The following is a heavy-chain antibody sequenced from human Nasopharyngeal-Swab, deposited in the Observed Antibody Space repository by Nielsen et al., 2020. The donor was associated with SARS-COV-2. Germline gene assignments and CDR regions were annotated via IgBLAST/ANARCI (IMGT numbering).Heavy chain of an antibody. CDR3: AKYYGDYPYYYYMDV. CDR1: GFTFSSYA. CDR2: ISGSGGST. D-gene: IGHD4-17*01. Sequence: GESLKISCAASGFTFSSYAMSWVRRAPGKGLEWVSAISGSGGSTYYADSVKGRFTISRDNSKNTLYLQMNSLRAEDTAVYYCAKYYGDYPYYYYMDVWGKGTTVTVSS. V-gene: IGHV3-23*01. J-gene: IGHJ6*03.